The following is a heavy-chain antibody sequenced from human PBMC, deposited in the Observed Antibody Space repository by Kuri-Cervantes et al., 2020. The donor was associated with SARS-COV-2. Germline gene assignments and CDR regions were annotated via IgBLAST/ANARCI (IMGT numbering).Heavy chain of an antibody. D-gene: IGHD5-18*01. CDR2: IDWDDDK. J-gene: IGHJ4*02. Sequence: SGPTLVKPTQTLTLTRTFSGFSLSTSGMRVSWIRQPPGKALEWLARIDWDDDKFYSTSLKTRLTISKDTSKNQVVLTMTNMDPVDTATYYCARSTTGFTAMVTDYFDYWGQGTLVTVSS. CDR3: ARSTTGFTAMVTDYFDY. CDR1: GFSLSTSGMR. V-gene: IGHV2-70*04.